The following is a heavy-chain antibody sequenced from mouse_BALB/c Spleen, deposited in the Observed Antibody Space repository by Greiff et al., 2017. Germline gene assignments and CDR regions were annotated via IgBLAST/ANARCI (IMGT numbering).Heavy chain of an antibody. Sequence: VQLQQSGAELVKPGASVKLSCTASGFNIKDTYMHWVKQRPEQGLEWIGRIDPANGNTKYDPKFQGKATITADTSSNTAYLQLSSLTSEDTAVYYCAGYCYFDVWGAGTTVTVSA. CDR3: AGYCYFDV. CDR2: IDPANGNT. J-gene: IGHJ1*01. V-gene: IGHV14-3*02. CDR1: GFNIKDTY.